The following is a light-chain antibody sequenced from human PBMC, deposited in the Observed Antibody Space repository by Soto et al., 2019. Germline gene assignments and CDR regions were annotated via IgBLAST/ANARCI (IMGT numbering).Light chain of an antibody. V-gene: IGKV3-20*01. J-gene: IGKJ1*01. CDR1: HSVGTK. CDR3: QQYGSSPWT. Sequence: EIVITQSPATLSVSPGETATLSCRASHSVGTKLAWYQQRPGQAPRLLISDATTRATGIPDRFSGSGSGTDFTLTISGLEPEDFAVYYCQQYGSSPWTFGQGTKVDIK. CDR2: DAT.